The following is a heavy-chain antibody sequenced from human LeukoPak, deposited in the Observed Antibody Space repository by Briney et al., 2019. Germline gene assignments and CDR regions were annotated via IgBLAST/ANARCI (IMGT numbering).Heavy chain of an antibody. V-gene: IGHV4-59*01. J-gene: IGHJ4*02. Sequence: PSETLSLTCTVSGGSISSDYWSWIRQPPGKGLEWIGYIYYSGSTNYNPSLKSRVTISVDTSKNQFSLKLSSVTAADTAVYYCARVNDFWSGYYTERGGFDYWGQGTLVTVSS. CDR3: ARVNDFWSGYYTERGGFDY. D-gene: IGHD3-3*01. CDR2: IYYSGST. CDR1: GGSISSDY.